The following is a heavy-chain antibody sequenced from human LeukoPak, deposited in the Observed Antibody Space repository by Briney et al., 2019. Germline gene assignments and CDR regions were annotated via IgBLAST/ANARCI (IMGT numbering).Heavy chain of an antibody. D-gene: IGHD6-13*01. J-gene: IGHJ5*02. CDR3: ARGRPVAARIMRFDP. CDR1: GGSFSGYY. V-gene: IGHV4-34*01. Sequence: SETLSLTCAVYGGSFSGYYWSWIRQPPGKGLEWIGEINHSGSTNYNPSLKSRVTISVDTSKNQFSLKLSSVTAADTAVYYCARGRPVAARIMRFDPWGQGTLVTVSS. CDR2: INHSGST.